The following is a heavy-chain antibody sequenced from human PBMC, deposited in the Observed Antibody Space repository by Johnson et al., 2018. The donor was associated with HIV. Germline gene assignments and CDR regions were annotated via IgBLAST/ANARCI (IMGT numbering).Heavy chain of an antibody. J-gene: IGHJ3*02. D-gene: IGHD3-22*01. CDR2: ISGDAGST. CDR3: AKSQDRSAYDYDFDI. Sequence: MQLVESGGGLVQPGGSLTLSCAASGFTFSNYAMSWVRRAPGKGLEWVSTISGDAGSTYYADSVRGQFTLSRDNSKNILFLQMSSLRAEDTALYYCAKSQDRSAYDYDFDIWGQGTMVTVSS. CDR1: GFTFSNYA. V-gene: IGHV3-23*04.